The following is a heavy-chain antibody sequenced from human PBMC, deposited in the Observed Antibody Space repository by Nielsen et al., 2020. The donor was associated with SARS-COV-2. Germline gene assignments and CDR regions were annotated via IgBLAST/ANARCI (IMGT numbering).Heavy chain of an antibody. V-gene: IGHV4-4*02. D-gene: IGHD3-22*01. CDR3: ASQPEFDSSGYSLGAAFDI. CDR2: IYHSGST. J-gene: IGHJ3*02. Sequence: SETLSLTCAVSGGSISSSNWWSWVRQPPGKGLEWIGEIYHSGSTNYNPSLKSRVTISVDKSKNQFSLKLSSVTAADTAVYYCASQPEFDSSGYSLGAAFDIWGQGTMVTVSS. CDR1: GGSISSSNW.